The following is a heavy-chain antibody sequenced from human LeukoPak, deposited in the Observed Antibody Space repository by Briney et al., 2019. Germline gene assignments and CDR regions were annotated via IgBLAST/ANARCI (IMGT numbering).Heavy chain of an antibody. Sequence: GASVKVSCKASGYTFTSYGISWVRQAPGQGLEWMGWISAYNGKTNYAQKLQGRVTMTTDTSTSTAYMELRSLRSDDTAVYYCARGFEVVIQTSYDYWGQGTLVTVSS. CDR3: ARGFEVVIQTSYDY. CDR1: GYTFTSYG. CDR2: ISAYNGKT. J-gene: IGHJ4*02. D-gene: IGHD2-21*01. V-gene: IGHV1-18*01.